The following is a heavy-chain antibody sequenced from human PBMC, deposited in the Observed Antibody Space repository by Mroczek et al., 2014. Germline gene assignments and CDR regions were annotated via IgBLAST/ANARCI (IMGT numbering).Heavy chain of an antibody. V-gene: IGHV4-4*07. CDR2: SIQWST. J-gene: IGHJ4*02. CDR1: GGSISSYY. Sequence: QVQLRAGRARGLVKSFGRPSSLTCTVSGGSISSYYWSWTSGTPGPGKGRGVELGVSIQWSTLHPLKSRVTMSVDTSKNQFSLKLSSVTAADTAVYYCARTAGYSSGWSDYWGQGTLVTVSS. D-gene: IGHD6-19*01. CDR3: ARTAGYSSGWSDY.